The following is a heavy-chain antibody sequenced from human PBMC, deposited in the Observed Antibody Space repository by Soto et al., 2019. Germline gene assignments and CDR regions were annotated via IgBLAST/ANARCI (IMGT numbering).Heavy chain of an antibody. Sequence: EVQLVESGGGLVKPGGSLRLSCAASAFTFSTYSMNWVRQAPGKGLEWVSSISSSSGYIYYADSVKGRFTISRDNAKNSLYLQMNSLRAEDTAVYYCAREIRGPYYSSGSPVYFDYWGQGTLVTVSS. CDR3: AREIRGPYYSSGSPVYFDY. J-gene: IGHJ4*02. CDR1: AFTFSTYS. CDR2: ISSSSGYI. D-gene: IGHD3-10*01. V-gene: IGHV3-21*01.